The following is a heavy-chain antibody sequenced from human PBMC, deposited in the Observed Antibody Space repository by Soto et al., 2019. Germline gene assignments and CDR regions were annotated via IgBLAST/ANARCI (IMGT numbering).Heavy chain of an antibody. D-gene: IGHD2-15*01. CDR1: GGNVRSGSYY. J-gene: IGHJ4*02. Sequence: SETLSLTCTVSGGNVRSGSYYWSWIRQPPGKGLEWIGYIYYSGSTNYNPSLKSRVTISVDTSKNQFSLKLSSVTAADTAVYYCARATKLYCSGGSCYPDYWGQGTLVTVSS. CDR3: ARATKLYCSGGSCYPDY. CDR2: IYYSGST. V-gene: IGHV4-61*01.